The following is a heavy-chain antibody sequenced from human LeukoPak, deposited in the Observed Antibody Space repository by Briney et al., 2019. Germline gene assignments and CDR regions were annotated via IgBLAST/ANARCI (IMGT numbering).Heavy chain of an antibody. CDR3: AKDMVRDGRDSLDQ. J-gene: IGHJ5*02. Sequence: GGSLRHSPTTTGFTFSTFAIMWVPQAPGKVQETVSLNICNGADIDSADSVKGRFTISRDNSKNTLYLQMNSLRAEDTAVYYCAKDMVRDGRDSLDQWGQGTRVTVSS. D-gene: IGHD2-21*01. V-gene: IGHV3-23*01. CDR1: GFTFSTFA. CDR2: NICNGADI.